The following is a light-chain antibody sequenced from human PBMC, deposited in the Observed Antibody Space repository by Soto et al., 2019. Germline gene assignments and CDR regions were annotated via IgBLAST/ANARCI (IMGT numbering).Light chain of an antibody. Sequence: DIQMTQSPSSLSASVGDRVTITCRAGQSISNYLNWYQQKPGKAPKLLIYGASSLQSGVPSRFTGGGSGTDFTLTISSLQPEDFAAYYCQQSYRAPLTFGPGTKVDIK. J-gene: IGKJ3*01. CDR1: QSISNY. CDR2: GAS. CDR3: QQSYRAPLT. V-gene: IGKV1-39*01.